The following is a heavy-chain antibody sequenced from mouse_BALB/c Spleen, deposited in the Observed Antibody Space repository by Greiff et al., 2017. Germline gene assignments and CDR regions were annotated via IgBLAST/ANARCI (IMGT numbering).Heavy chain of an antibody. V-gene: IGHV14-3*02. J-gene: IGHJ2*01. CDR1: GFNIKDTY. CDR2: IDPANGNT. Sequence: EVQVVESGAELVKPGASVKLSCTASGFNIKDTYMHWVKQRPEQGLEWIGRIDPANGNTKYDPKFQGKATITADTSSNTAYLQLSSLTSEDTAVYYCARSGDRPYGNYEVDFDYWGQGTTLTVSS. D-gene: IGHD2-1*01. CDR3: ARSGDRPYGNYEVDFDY.